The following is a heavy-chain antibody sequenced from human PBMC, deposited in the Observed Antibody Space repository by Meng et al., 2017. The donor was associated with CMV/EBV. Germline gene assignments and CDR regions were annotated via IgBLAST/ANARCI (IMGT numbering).Heavy chain of an antibody. Sequence: SETLSLTCTVSGGSISNYYWSWIRQPPGKGLEWIGYIYYSGNTDYNPSLKSRVTISLDTSKNQFSLNLSSVTAADTAIYYCARSEQLLVYLYWGQGTLVTVSS. D-gene: IGHD6-13*01. J-gene: IGHJ4*02. CDR1: GGSISNYY. CDR3: ARSEQLLVYLY. V-gene: IGHV4-59*01. CDR2: IYYSGNT.